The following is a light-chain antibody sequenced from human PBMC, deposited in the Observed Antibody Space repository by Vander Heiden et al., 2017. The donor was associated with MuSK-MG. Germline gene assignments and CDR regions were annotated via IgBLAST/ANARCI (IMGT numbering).Light chain of an antibody. CDR1: QDISNY. Sequence: DIQMTQSPSSLSASVGDRVTITCQASQDISNYLNWYQQKPGKAPKLLIYDASNLETGVPSRFSGTGSGTDFTFTISSLQPEDFATYYCQQDDNLPPTFGQGTLMEI. J-gene: IGKJ5*01. V-gene: IGKV1-33*01. CDR3: QQDDNLPPT. CDR2: DAS.